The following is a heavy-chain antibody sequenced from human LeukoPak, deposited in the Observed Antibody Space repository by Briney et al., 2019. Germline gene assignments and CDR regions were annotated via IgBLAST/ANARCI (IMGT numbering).Heavy chain of an antibody. Sequence: SETLSLTCAVYGGSFSGYYWSWIRQPPGKGLEWIGEINHSGSTNYNPSLKSRVTISVDTSKNQFSLKLSSVTAADTAVYYCARAREYYYDSNWFDPWGQGTLVTVSS. V-gene: IGHV4-34*01. CDR1: GGSFSGYY. CDR2: INHSGST. J-gene: IGHJ5*02. CDR3: ARAREYYYDSNWFDP. D-gene: IGHD3-22*01.